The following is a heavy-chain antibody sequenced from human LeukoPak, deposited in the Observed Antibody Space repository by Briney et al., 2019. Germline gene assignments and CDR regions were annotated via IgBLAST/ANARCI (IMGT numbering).Heavy chain of an antibody. CDR1: GFSFSDAW. V-gene: IGHV3-23*01. D-gene: IGHD3-10*01. J-gene: IGHJ4*02. Sequence: GGCLRLSRAASGFSFSDAWMNWVRQAPGKGLEWVSTISGSGGNTYYADSVKGRFTISRDNSKNTLYLQMNSLRAEDTAVYYCARVTYGSGTYGAFDYWGQGTLVTVSS. CDR2: ISGSGGNT. CDR3: ARVTYGSGTYGAFDY.